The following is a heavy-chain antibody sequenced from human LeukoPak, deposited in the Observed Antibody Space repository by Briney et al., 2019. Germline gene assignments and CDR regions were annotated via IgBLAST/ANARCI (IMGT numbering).Heavy chain of an antibody. J-gene: IGHJ5*02. CDR1: GGSISSGSYY. V-gene: IGHV4-61*02. D-gene: IGHD5-12*01. CDR3: ARDIMASTPAFDL. CDR2: IYTSGST. Sequence: SETLSLTCTVSGGSISSGSYYWSWIRQPAGKGLEWIGRIYTSGSTNYNPSLKSRVTISVDTSKNQFSLKLSSVTAADTAVYYCARDIMASTPAFDLWGQGTLLTVSS.